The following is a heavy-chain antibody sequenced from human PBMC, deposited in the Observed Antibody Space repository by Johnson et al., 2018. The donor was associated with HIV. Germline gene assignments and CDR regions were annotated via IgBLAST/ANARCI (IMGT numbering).Heavy chain of an antibody. D-gene: IGHD1-26*01. CDR1: GFTFSSYA. CDR3: ARDYREANAFDI. V-gene: IGHV3-30-3*01. Sequence: VESGGGVVQPGRSLRLSCAASGFTFSSYAMHWVRQAPGKGLDWVAVISYDGSNKYYADSVKGRFTISRDNSKNTLYLQMNSLRAEDTAVYYCARDYREANAFDIWGQGTMVTVSS. CDR2: ISYDGSNK. J-gene: IGHJ3*02.